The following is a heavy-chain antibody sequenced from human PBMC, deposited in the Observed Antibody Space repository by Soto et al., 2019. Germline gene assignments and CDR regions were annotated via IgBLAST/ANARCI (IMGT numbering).Heavy chain of an antibody. Sequence: QVQLVQSGAEVRQPASSVKVSCKTSGATFSSYAITWVRQAPGQGLEWMGGIVPTVDTSTYAQKFQGRVTITADKFPNTDYMELSSLRSDDTAVYYCVRVVAIPGYPDNWGQGTLVTVSS. CDR1: GATFSSYA. V-gene: IGHV1-69*14. J-gene: IGHJ4*02. CDR3: VRVVAIPGYPDN. CDR2: IVPTVDTS. D-gene: IGHD5-12*01.